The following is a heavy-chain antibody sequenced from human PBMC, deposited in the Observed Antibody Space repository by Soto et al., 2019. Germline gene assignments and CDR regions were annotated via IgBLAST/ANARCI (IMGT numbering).Heavy chain of an antibody. CDR2: ILPIFGTA. Sequence: QVQLVQSGAEVKKPGSSVKVSCKASGGTFSSYAISWVRQDPGQGLEWMGGILPIFGTANYAQKFQGRVTITADESTSTASMAMSSLRSEDTAVDYCARGGYYAYYFDYWGQGTLVTVSS. V-gene: IGHV1-69*01. J-gene: IGHJ4*02. CDR3: ARGGYYAYYFDY. CDR1: GGTFSSYA. D-gene: IGHD3-22*01.